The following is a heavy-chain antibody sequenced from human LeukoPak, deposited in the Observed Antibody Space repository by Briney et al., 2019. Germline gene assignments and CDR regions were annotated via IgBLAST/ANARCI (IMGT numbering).Heavy chain of an antibody. CDR2: IGGSGGST. J-gene: IGHJ4*02. V-gene: IGHV3-23*01. CDR3: AKGAGSGSYYGLFDY. D-gene: IGHD3-10*01. CDR1: GFTFSSYA. Sequence: GGSLRLSCAASGFTFSSYAMSWVRQAPGKGLEWVSAIGGSGGSTYYADSVKGRFTISRDNSKNTLYLQMNSLRAEDTAVYYCAKGAGSGSYYGLFDYWGQGTLVTVSS.